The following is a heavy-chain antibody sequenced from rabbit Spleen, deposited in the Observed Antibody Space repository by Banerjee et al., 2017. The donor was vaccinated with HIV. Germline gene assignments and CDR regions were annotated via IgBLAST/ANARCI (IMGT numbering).Heavy chain of an antibody. CDR1: GFSFSSGYW. D-gene: IGHD8-1*01. Sequence: QEQLEESGGGLVRPGASLTLTCTASGFSFSSGYWMCWVRQAAGKGLEWIACIYAGSSGSTYYARWAKGRFTVTRSTSLNTVTLQMTSLTAADTATYLCARDTGSSFSSYGMDLWGPGTLVT. CDR3: ARDTGSSFSSYGMDL. J-gene: IGHJ6*01. V-gene: IGHV1S45*01. CDR2: IYAGSSGST.